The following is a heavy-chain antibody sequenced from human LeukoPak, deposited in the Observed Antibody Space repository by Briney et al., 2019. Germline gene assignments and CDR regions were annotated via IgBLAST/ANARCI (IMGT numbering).Heavy chain of an antibody. CDR2: IYTSGST. Sequence: SETLSLTCAVYGGSFSGYYWSWLRQPAGKGLEWIGRIYTSGSTNYNPSLKSRVTMSVDTSKNQFSLKLSSVTAADTAVYYCAREGVTGTTDYWGQGTLVTVSS. CDR1: GGSFSGYY. CDR3: AREGVTGTTDY. J-gene: IGHJ4*02. D-gene: IGHD1-7*01. V-gene: IGHV4-4*07.